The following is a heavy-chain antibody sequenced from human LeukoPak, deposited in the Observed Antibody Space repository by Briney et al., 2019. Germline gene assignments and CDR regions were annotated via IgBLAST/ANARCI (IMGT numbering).Heavy chain of an antibody. Sequence: SETLSLTCTVSGASMNKYYWSWIRQPPGKGLEWIGYIHYGGNTNYSPSLKSRLTISVDRSNNQFSLSLTSVTAAETAVYYCARRSDLWSGFRSDYYYMDVWGNGTTVIVSS. J-gene: IGHJ6*03. CDR1: GASMNKYY. CDR3: ARRSDLWSGFRSDYYYMDV. D-gene: IGHD3-3*01. CDR2: IHYGGNT. V-gene: IGHV4-59*08.